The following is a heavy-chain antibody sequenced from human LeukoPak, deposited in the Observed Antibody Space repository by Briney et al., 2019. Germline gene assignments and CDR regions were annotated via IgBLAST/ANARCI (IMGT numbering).Heavy chain of an antibody. D-gene: IGHD6-19*01. J-gene: IGHJ4*02. CDR1: AFSVSSNY. CDR3: ARDKLGSGYSSDFDY. Sequence: QAGRSLRLSRPPSAFSVSSNYMNSVRQAARKGLEWVSAIYTGGTTYYADSVKGRFTISRDNSKNTLYLQMNSLRAKASALYFCARDKLGSGYSSDFDYWGQGTLVTVSS. CDR2: IYTGGTT. V-gene: IGHV3-66*02.